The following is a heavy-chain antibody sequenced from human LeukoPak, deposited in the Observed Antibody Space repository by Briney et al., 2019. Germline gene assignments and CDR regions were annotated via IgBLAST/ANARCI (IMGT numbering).Heavy chain of an antibody. CDR3: ARGIDY. Sequence: KPSETLSLTCAVYGGSFGGYYWSWIRQPPGKGLEWIGEINHSGSTNYNPSLKSRVTISVDTSKNQFSLKLSSVTAADTAVYYCARGIDYWGQGTLVTVSS. V-gene: IGHV4-34*01. CDR1: GGSFGGYY. CDR2: INHSGST. J-gene: IGHJ4*02.